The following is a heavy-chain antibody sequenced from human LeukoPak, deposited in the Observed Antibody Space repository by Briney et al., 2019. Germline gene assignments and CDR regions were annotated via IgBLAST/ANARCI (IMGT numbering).Heavy chain of an antibody. CDR2: INTNGGKT. CDR1: GFTFSAYT. Sequence: GGSLRLSCSVSGFTFSAYTMHWVRQAPGRGLQYVSSINTNGGKTYYADSVKGRFTISRDNSKNTLYLQMNSLRAEDTAVYYCARSGFGVLYYYGMDVWGQGTTVTVSS. J-gene: IGHJ6*02. V-gene: IGHV3-64*04. CDR3: ARSGFGVLYYYGMDV. D-gene: IGHD3-10*01.